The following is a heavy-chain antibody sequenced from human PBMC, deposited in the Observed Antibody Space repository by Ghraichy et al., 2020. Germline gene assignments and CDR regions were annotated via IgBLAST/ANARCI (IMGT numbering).Heavy chain of an antibody. CDR3: ARAPTTTAYSSSNY. J-gene: IGHJ4*02. CDR1: GFIFRSYW. D-gene: IGHD3-9*01. CDR2: IKQDGTEK. Sequence: GGSLRLSCAASGFIFRSYWMTWVRQAPGKGLEWVANIKQDGTEKNYADSVKGRFTISRDNAKNSLYLQMSSLRADDTAVYYCARAPTTTAYSSSNYWGQEPLVTVPS. V-gene: IGHV3-7*03.